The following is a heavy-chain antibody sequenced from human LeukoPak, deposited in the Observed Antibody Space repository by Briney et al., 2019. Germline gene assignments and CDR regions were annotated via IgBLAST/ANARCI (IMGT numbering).Heavy chain of an antibody. Sequence: ASVKVSCKPSGYTFTSYGISWVRQAPGQGLEWVGWIAAYPGKIAYAQRFQGRVTMTTDTSTSTAYMELRSLRSDDTAVYYCARDSTAVAGTEIYYWGQGTLVTVSS. CDR2: IAAYPGKI. J-gene: IGHJ4*02. D-gene: IGHD6-19*01. CDR1: GYTFTSYG. CDR3: ARDSTAVAGTEIYY. V-gene: IGHV1-18*01.